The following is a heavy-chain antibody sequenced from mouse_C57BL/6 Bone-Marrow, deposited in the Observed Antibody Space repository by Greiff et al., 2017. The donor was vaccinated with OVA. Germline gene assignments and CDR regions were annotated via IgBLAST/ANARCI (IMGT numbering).Heavy chain of an antibody. D-gene: IGHD2-3*01. CDR3: ARRGYEYWYFDV. Sequence: EVQLQQSGPELVKPGASVKISCKASGYTFTDYYMNWVKQSHGKSLEWIGDINPNNGGTSYNQKFKGKATLTVDKSSSTAYMELRSLTSEDSAVYYCARRGYEYWYFDVWGTGTTVTVSS. V-gene: IGHV1-26*01. J-gene: IGHJ1*03. CDR1: GYTFTDYY. CDR2: INPNNGGT.